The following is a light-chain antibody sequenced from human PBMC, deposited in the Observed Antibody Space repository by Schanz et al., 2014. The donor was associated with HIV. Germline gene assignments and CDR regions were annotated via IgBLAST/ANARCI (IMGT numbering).Light chain of an antibody. Sequence: QSVLTQPPSLSGAPGQRVSLSCNGSSSNIGAGYDVHWYQQFPGTSPRLLIFDNDNRPSGVPDRISGSKSGTSASLAITGRQRGDEAQFDCAACDDSLDGPVFGGGTTLTVL. CDR1: SSNIGAGYD. J-gene: IGLJ2*01. V-gene: IGLV1-40*01. CDR2: DND. CDR3: AACDDSLDGPV.